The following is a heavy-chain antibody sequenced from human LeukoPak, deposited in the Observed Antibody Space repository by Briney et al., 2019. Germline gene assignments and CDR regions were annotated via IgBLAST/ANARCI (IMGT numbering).Heavy chain of an antibody. J-gene: IGHJ6*02. V-gene: IGHV3-23*01. CDR1: GFTFSSYW. CDR2: ISGSGGST. CDR3: AKAGAGTKDCSSISCQDYYYYFFGMDV. Sequence: GGSLRLSCAASGFTFSSYWMHWVRQAPGKGLEWVSGISGSGGSTYYADSVKGRFTISRDNSKNTLYLQIHSLRAEDTAVYYCAKAGAGTKDCSSISCQDYYYYFFGMDVWGQGTTVTVSS. D-gene: IGHD2-2*01.